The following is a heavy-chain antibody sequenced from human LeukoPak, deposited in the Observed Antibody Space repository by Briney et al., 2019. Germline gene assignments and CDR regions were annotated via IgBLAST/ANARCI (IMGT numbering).Heavy chain of an antibody. J-gene: IGHJ4*02. Sequence: SSETLSLTCTVSGGSISSGSYYWSWIRQPAGKGLEWIGRIYTSGSTNYNPSLKSRVTISVDTSKNQFSLKLSSVTAADTAVYYCARLDNGQQLVVDYFDYWGQGTLVTVSS. D-gene: IGHD6-13*01. V-gene: IGHV4-61*02. CDR1: GGSISSGSYY. CDR2: IYTSGST. CDR3: ARLDNGQQLVVDYFDY.